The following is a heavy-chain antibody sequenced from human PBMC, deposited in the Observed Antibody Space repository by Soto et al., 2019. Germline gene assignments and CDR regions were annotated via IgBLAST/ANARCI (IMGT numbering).Heavy chain of an antibody. CDR2: IYHSGST. D-gene: IGHD1-26*01. CDR3: ARDGSGSYARQYYFDY. J-gene: IGHJ4*02. Sequence: SETLSLTCAVSGGSISSSNWWSWVRQPPGKGLEWIGEIYHSGSTNYNPSLKSRVTISVDKSKNQFSLKLSSVTAADTAVYYCARDGSGSYARQYYFDYWGQGTLVTVS. CDR1: GGSISSSNW. V-gene: IGHV4-4*02.